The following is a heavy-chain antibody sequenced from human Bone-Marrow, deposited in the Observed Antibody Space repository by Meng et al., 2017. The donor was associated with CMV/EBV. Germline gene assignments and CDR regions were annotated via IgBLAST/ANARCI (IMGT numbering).Heavy chain of an antibody. CDR1: GGSISSSSYY. V-gene: IGHV4-61*01. CDR3: ARDSGERAGDLYYFAD. J-gene: IGHJ4*02. D-gene: IGHD3-10*01. CDR2: IDYSGST. Sequence: SETLSLTCTVSGGSISSSSYYWNWLRQPAGKGLEWIGNIDYSGSTNYNPSLKSRVTISVDTSKNQFSVKLRSVTAADTAVYYCARDSGERAGDLYYFADWGPGTLVTGSS.